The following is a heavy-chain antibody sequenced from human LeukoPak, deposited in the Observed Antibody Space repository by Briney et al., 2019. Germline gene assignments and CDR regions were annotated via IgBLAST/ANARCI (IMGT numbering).Heavy chain of an antibody. CDR1: GFTFSSYA. CDR3: AKDFRIGYSAHFDY. CDR2: ISASGGST. V-gene: IGHV3-23*01. D-gene: IGHD2-21*01. J-gene: IGHJ4*02. Sequence: GGSLRLSCAASGFTFSSYAMTWVRQAPGKGLEWVSTISASGGSTYYADSVKGRFSISRDNSKNTLYLQMDSLRGEDTAVYYCAKDFRIGYSAHFDYWGQGALVTVPS.